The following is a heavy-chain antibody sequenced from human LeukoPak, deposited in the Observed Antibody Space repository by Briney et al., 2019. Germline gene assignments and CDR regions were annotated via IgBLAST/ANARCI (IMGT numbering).Heavy chain of an antibody. CDR2: INAGNGNT. CDR1: GYTFTSYA. D-gene: IGHD3-10*01. V-gene: IGHV1-3*01. CDR3: ARDGWFGEYLFTTPLDY. Sequence: GASVKVSCKASGYTFTSYAMHWVRQAPGQRLEWMGWINAGNGNTKYSQKFQGRVTITRDTSASTAYMELSSLRSEDTAVYYCARDGWFGEYLFTTPLDYWGQGTLVTVSS. J-gene: IGHJ4*02.